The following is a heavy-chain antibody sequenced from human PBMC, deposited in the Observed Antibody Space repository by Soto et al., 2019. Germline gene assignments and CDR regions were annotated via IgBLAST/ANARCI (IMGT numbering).Heavy chain of an antibody. D-gene: IGHD2-2*01. CDR1: GFTFSSYS. Sequence: GGSLRLSCAASGFTFSSYSMNWVRQAPGKGLEWVSSISSSSSYIYYADSVKGRFTISRYNAKNSLYLQMNSLRAEDTAVYYCARDHIVVVPAASRYYGMDVWGQGTTVTVSS. CDR3: ARDHIVVVPAASRYYGMDV. V-gene: IGHV3-21*01. J-gene: IGHJ6*02. CDR2: ISSSSSYI.